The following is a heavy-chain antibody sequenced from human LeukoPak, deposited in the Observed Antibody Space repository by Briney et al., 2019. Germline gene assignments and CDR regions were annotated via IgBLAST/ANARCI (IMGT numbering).Heavy chain of an antibody. D-gene: IGHD6-13*01. Sequence: PGGSLRLSCAASGFTFSSYAMHWVRQAPGKGLEYVSAISSSGGSTYYANSVKGRFTISRDNSKNTLYLQMGSLRAEDMAVYYCAREGYSSSWYYFDYWGQGTLVTVSS. J-gene: IGHJ4*02. CDR2: ISSSGGST. CDR1: GFTFSSYA. V-gene: IGHV3-64*01. CDR3: AREGYSSSWYYFDY.